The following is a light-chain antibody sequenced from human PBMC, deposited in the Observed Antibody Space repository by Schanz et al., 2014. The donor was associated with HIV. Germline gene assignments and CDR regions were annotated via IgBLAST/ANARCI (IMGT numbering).Light chain of an antibody. V-gene: IGKV3-20*01. CDR1: QSVSSSY. J-gene: IGKJ3*01. Sequence: EIVLTQSPGTLSLSPGERATLSCRASQSVSSSYLAWYQQRPGQAPRLLIYGASSRATGIPDRFSGSGSGTDFTLTISRLEPEDSAVYYCQQYDSSPPTFGPGTKVDIK. CDR3: QQYDSSPPT. CDR2: GAS.